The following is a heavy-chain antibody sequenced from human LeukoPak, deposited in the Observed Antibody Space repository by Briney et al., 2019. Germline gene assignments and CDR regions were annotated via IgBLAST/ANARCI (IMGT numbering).Heavy chain of an antibody. D-gene: IGHD2-2*01. CDR3: ARKYCSSTSCYAGSIYFDY. CDR1: GRSMSSGGYY. J-gene: IGHJ4*01. V-gene: IGHV4-31*03. CDR2: IYYSGST. Sequence: SETLSLTCTVSGRSMSSGGYYWSWIRQHPGKGLERIGYIYYSGSTYYNPSLKSRVTISVDTSKNQFSLKLSSVTAADTAVYYCARKYCSSTSCYAGSIYFDYWGHGTLVTVSS.